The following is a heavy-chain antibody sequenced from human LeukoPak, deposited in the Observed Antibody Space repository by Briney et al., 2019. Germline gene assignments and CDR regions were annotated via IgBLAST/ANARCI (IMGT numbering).Heavy chain of an antibody. J-gene: IGHJ4*02. CDR1: GYTFTSYG. CDR3: ARVGYCSSTSCFDY. V-gene: IGHV1-18*01. Sequence: ASVKVSCKASGYTFTSYGISWVRQAPGQGLEWMGWISAYNGNTNYAQKLQGRVTMTTDTPTSTAYMELRSLRSDDTAVYYCARVGYCSSTSCFDYWGQGTLVTVSS. D-gene: IGHD2-2*01. CDR2: ISAYNGNT.